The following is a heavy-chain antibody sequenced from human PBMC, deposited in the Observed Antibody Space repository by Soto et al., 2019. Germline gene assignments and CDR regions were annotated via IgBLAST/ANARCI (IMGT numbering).Heavy chain of an antibody. V-gene: IGHV3-23*01. CDR3: AKDGFRIAAPFVY. CDR1: GFTFSSYA. Sequence: LRLSCAASGFTFSSYAMSWVRQAPGKGLEWVSGISGSGGYTYADSVKGRFTISRDNSKNTLYLQMNSLRAEDTAVYYCAKDGFRIAAPFVYWGQGTLVTVSS. CDR2: ISGSGGYT. J-gene: IGHJ4*02. D-gene: IGHD6-13*01.